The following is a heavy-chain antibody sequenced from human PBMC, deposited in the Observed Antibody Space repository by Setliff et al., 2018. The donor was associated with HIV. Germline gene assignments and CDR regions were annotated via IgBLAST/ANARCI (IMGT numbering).Heavy chain of an antibody. CDR1: GGSIRSYY. V-gene: IGHV4-59*03. D-gene: IGHD4-17*01. Sequence: SETLSLTCTVSGGSIRSYYWSWFRQPPGKGLEWIGYIYSTGSTNYNPSLQSRVSISMDASKNKFSLKVTSVTSADTAVYYCAKGAGFYGDYTFDYWGQGHLVTVSS. CDR3: AKGAGFYGDYTFDY. CDR2: IYSTGST. J-gene: IGHJ4*02.